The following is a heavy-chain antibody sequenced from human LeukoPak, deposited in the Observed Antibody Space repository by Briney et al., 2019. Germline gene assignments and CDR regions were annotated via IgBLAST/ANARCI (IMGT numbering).Heavy chain of an antibody. Sequence: SETLSLTCTVSGGSISSYYWSWIRQPPGKGLEWIGYIYYSGSTNYNPSLKSRVTISVDTSKNQFSLKLSSVTAADTAVYYCARGKYSAKYGSGSYYNRNGAFDIWGQGTMVTVFS. J-gene: IGHJ3*02. V-gene: IGHV4-59*01. CDR2: IYYSGST. CDR3: ARGKYSAKYGSGSYYNRNGAFDI. CDR1: GGSISSYY. D-gene: IGHD3-10*01.